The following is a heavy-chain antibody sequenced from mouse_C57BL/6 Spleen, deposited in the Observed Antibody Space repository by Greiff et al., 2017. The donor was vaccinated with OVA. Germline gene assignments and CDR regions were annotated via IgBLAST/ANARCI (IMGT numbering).Heavy chain of an antibody. CDR1: GYTFTSYW. CDR2: IYPSDSET. D-gene: IGHD2-5*01. CDR3: ARWGAYYSNYGAY. J-gene: IGHJ3*01. V-gene: IGHV1-61*01. Sequence: VQLQQPGAELVRPGSSVKLSCKASGYTFTSYWMDWVKQRPGQGLEWIGNIYPSDSETHYNQKFKDKATLTVDKSSSTAYMQLSSLTSEDSAVYYCARWGAYYSNYGAYWGQGTLVTLSA.